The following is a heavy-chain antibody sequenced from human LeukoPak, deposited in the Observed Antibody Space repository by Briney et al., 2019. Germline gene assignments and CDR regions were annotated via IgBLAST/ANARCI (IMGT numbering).Heavy chain of an antibody. Sequence: SETLSLTCTVSGGSINSGGYYWSWIRQHPGKGLEWTGYISYSGSTYYNPSLKSRVTITLDTSKNQFSLRLSSVSTADTAVYFCTVGPHHYFDSWGQGTLVTVSS. V-gene: IGHV4-31*03. CDR2: ISYSGST. CDR3: TVGPHHYFDS. J-gene: IGHJ4*02. D-gene: IGHD4-11*01. CDR1: GGSINSGGYY.